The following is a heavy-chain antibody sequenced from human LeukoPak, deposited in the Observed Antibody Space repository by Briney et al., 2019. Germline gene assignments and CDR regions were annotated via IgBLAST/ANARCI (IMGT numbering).Heavy chain of an antibody. Sequence: PGGSLRLSCAASGFTVSSSDMSWVRQAPGKGLEWVSAIYSGGSTYYADSVKGRFTISRDNSKNTLYLQMNSVRAEDTAVYYCARDQEYWGQGTLVTVSS. CDR2: IYSGGST. CDR3: ARDQEY. J-gene: IGHJ4*02. V-gene: IGHV3-53*01. CDR1: GFTVSSSD.